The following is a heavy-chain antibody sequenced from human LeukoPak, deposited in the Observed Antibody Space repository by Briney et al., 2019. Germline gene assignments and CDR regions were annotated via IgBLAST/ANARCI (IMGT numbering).Heavy chain of an antibody. CDR2: INHSGST. V-gene: IGHV4-34*01. D-gene: IGHD3-10*01. J-gene: IGHJ5*02. CDR3: ARDGVTMVRGVTNWFDP. Sequence: SETLSLTCAVYGGSFSGYYWSWIRQPPGKGLEWTGEINHSGSTNYNPSLKSRVTISVDTSKNQFSLKLSSVTAADTAVYYCARDGVTMVRGVTNWFDPWGQGTLVTVSS. CDR1: GGSFSGYY.